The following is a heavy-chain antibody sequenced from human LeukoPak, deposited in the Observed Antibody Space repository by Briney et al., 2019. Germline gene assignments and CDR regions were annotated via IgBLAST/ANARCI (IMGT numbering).Heavy chain of an antibody. Sequence: SQTLSLTCTVSGGSISSGGYYWSWIRQHPGKGLEWIGYIYYSGSTYYNPSLKSRVTISVDTSKNQFSLKLSSVTAADTAVYYCARGLHSSGWFDYWGQGTLVTVSS. V-gene: IGHV4-31*03. J-gene: IGHJ4*02. CDR3: ARGLHSSGWFDY. CDR2: IYYSGST. D-gene: IGHD6-19*01. CDR1: GGSISSGGYY.